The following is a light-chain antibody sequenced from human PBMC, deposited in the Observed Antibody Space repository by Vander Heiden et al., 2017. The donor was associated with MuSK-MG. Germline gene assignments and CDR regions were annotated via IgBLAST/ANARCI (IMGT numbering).Light chain of an antibody. CDR2: DAS. J-gene: IGKJ2*01. V-gene: IGKV1-5*01. CDR3: QEHHSYPNT. CDR1: QSIGSL. Sequence: IQLPQSPSTLPASVGDTVTLTCRASQSIGSLLAWYQQRPGKAPTLLIYDASSLEPGVSARVSGSGSGTDFTLTIDGLLPDELATYFCQEHHSYPNTFGQGTKVXI.